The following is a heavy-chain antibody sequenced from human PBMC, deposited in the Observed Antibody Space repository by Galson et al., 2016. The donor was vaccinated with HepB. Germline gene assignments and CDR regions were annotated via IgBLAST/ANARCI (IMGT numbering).Heavy chain of an antibody. CDR3: AREGLQWFGELFGY. CDR2: IYHSGST. Sequence: SETLSLTCSVSGYSISSAYYWGWIRQSPGKGLEWIGGIYHSGSTYYNPSLRSRVTISIDTSKNQFSLKLSSVTAADTAVYYCAREGLQWFGELFGYWGQGTLVTVSS. J-gene: IGHJ4*02. D-gene: IGHD3-10*01. CDR1: GYSISSAYY. V-gene: IGHV4-38-2*02.